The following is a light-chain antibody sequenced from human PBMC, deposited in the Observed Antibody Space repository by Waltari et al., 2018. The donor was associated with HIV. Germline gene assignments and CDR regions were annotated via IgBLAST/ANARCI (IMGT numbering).Light chain of an antibody. Sequence: DIVMTQTPLSLSVPPGRPASISCMSTQILLHSDGNTYLYWYLQKAGQPPQLLIYEVSNRFSGVPDRFSGSGSGTYFTLKISRVEAEDVGVYYCMQSTQLPITFGQGTRLEIK. CDR3: MQSTQLPIT. J-gene: IGKJ5*01. CDR1: QILLHSDGNTY. V-gene: IGKV2D-29*01. CDR2: EVS.